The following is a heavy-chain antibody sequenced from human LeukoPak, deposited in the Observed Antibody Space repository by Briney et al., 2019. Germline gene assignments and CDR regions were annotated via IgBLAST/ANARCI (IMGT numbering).Heavy chain of an antibody. Sequence: HTGGSLRLSCAASGFTFSSYGMHWVRQAPGKGLEWVAVISYDGSNKYYADSVKGRFTISRDNSKNTLYLQMNSLRAEDTAVYYCARDEYDSTTPTYYFDYWGQGTLVTVSS. D-gene: IGHD3-22*01. J-gene: IGHJ4*02. CDR3: ARDEYDSTTPTYYFDY. CDR1: GFTFSSYG. CDR2: ISYDGSNK. V-gene: IGHV3-30*19.